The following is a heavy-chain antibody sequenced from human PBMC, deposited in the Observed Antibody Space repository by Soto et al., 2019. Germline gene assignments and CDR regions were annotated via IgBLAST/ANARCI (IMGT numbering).Heavy chain of an antibody. CDR1: GFTFSNAW. D-gene: IGHD6-13*01. CDR2: IKSKTDGGTT. CDR3: TTDLSSSSVFDY. V-gene: IGHV3-15*01. Sequence: EVQLVESGGGLVKPGGSLRLSCAASGFTFSNAWMSWVRQAPGKGLEWVGRIKSKTDGGTTDYAAPVKGGFTISRDDSKNTLYLQMNSLKTEDTAVYYCTTDLSSSSVFDYWGQGTLVTVSS. J-gene: IGHJ4*02.